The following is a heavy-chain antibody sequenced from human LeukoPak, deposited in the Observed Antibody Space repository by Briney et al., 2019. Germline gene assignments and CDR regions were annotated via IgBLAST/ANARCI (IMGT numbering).Heavy chain of an antibody. V-gene: IGHV4-39*01. CDR1: GGSISSSGYY. CDR2: IYYSGST. Sequence: ASETLSLTCTVSGGSISSSGYYWGWIRQPPGKGLEWIASIYYSGSTYYNPSLKSRVTISVDTSKNQLSLKLSSLTAADTAVYYCARNSNSRLDYWGQGTLVTVSS. J-gene: IGHJ4*02. D-gene: IGHD4-11*01. CDR3: ARNSNSRLDY.